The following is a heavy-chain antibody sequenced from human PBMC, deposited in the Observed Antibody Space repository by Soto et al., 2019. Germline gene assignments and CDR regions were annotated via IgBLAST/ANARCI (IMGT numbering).Heavy chain of an antibody. V-gene: IGHV1-18*01. CDR2: ISAYNGNT. D-gene: IGHD3-16*02. J-gene: IGHJ4*02. CDR3: ARGRALYYYVWGSYRYGLYY. CDR1: GYTFTSYG. Sequence: GASVKVSCKASGYTFTSYGISWVRQAPGQGLEWMGWISAYNGNTNYAQKLQGRVTMTTDTSTSTAYMELRSLRSDDTAVYYCARGRALYYYVWGSYRYGLYYWGQGSLVTVSA.